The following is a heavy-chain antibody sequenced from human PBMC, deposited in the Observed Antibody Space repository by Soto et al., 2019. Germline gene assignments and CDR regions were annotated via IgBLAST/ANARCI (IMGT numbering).Heavy chain of an antibody. CDR1: GFTFSSYS. CDR3: ARDHVDIVATWDY. V-gene: IGHV3-21*01. Sequence: GGSLRLSCAASGFTFSSYSMNWVRQAPGKGLEWVSSISSSSSYIYYADSVKGRFTISRDNAKNSLYLQMNSLRAEDTAVYYCARDHVDIVATWDYWGQGTLVTVSS. D-gene: IGHD5-12*01. CDR2: ISSSSSYI. J-gene: IGHJ4*02.